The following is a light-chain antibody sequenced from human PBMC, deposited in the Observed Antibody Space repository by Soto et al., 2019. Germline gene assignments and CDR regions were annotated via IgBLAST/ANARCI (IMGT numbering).Light chain of an antibody. CDR2: VAS. Sequence: LSXSPGERATLSCRASQSVSNNLAWYQQKPGQTPKLLIYVASTRATGIPARFSGSGSGTEFTLTISSLQSEDFAVYYCQQYNVWPLTFGGGTKVEFK. CDR3: QQYNVWPLT. CDR1: QSVSNN. J-gene: IGKJ4*01. V-gene: IGKV3-15*01.